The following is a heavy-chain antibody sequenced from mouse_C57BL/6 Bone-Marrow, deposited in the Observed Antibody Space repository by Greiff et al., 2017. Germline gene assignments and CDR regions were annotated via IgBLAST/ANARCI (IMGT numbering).Heavy chain of an antibody. CDR2: IYPGSGST. CDR1: GYTFTSYW. J-gene: IGHJ1*03. CDR3: ARAYCCISCAFDF. V-gene: IGHV1-55*01. Sequence: QVQLQQPGAELVKPGASVKMSCKASGYTFTSYWITWVKQRPGQGLEWIGDIYPGSGSTNYNEKFKSKATLTVDPSSSTAYLQLSSLTSEDSAVYFCARAYCCISCAFDFWGKGTTVTVSS.